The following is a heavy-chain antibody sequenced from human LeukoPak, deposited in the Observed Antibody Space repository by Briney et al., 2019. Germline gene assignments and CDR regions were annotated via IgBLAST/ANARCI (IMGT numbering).Heavy chain of an antibody. Sequence: PGGSLRPSCAASGFSFSGYLLSWVRQAPGKGLEWVSTIFEDGITKYYDDSLRGRFTISRDDAENSLYLEMTSLRSEDTALYSCERLLGRGTTFDYWGQGTLVTVSS. D-gene: IGHD1/OR15-1a*01. J-gene: IGHJ4*02. CDR2: IFEDGITK. CDR3: ERLLGRGTTFDY. CDR1: GFSFSGYL. V-gene: IGHV3-7*01.